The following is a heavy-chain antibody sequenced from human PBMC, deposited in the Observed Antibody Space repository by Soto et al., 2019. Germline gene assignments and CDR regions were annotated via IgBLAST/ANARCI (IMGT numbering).Heavy chain of an antibody. CDR2: IYYSGST. CDR1: GGSISSGGYY. D-gene: IGHD1-7*01. J-gene: IGHJ5*02. CDR3: AREMELRYWFDP. Sequence: TLSLTCTVSGGSISSGGYYWSWIRQHPGKGLEWIGYIYYSGSTYYNPSLKSRVTISVDTSKNQFSLKLSSVTAADTAVYYCAREMELRYWFDPWGQGTLVTVSS. V-gene: IGHV4-31*03.